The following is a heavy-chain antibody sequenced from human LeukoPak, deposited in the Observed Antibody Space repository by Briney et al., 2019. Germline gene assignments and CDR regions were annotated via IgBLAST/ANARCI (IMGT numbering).Heavy chain of an antibody. D-gene: IGHD4-17*01. CDR2: IYSGGST. CDR1: GLTVSGNY. J-gene: IGHJ2*01. Sequence: PGGSLRLSCAASGLTVSGNYMSWVRQAPGKGLEWVSVIYSGGSTYYADSVKGRFTISRDNAKNSLYLQMNSLRAEDTAVYYCARDAHDYGDYETLGYFDLWGRGTLVTVSS. V-gene: IGHV3-66*01. CDR3: ARDAHDYGDYETLGYFDL.